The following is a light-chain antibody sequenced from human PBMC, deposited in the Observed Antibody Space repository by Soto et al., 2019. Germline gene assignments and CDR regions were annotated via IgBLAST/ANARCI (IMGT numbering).Light chain of an antibody. J-gene: IGLJ2*01. Sequence: QSVLTQPASVSGSPGQSITISCAGTSSDIGAYNFVSWYQHRPGKAPRLLIFGVNSRPAGLSNRFSGSKSGNTASLTISGLQAEDDGDYYCSSYTGSGTLVVFGGGTKLTVL. CDR1: SSDIGAYNF. CDR2: GVN. CDR3: SSYTGSGTLVV. V-gene: IGLV2-14*01.